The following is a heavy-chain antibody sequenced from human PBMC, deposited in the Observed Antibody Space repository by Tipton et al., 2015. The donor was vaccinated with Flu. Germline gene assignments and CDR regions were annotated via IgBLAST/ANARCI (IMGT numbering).Heavy chain of an antibody. V-gene: IGHV1-18*04. CDR1: GYTFTSYG. D-gene: IGHD7-27*01. J-gene: IGHJ5*02. Sequence: QSGAEVKKPGASVKVSCKASGYTFTSYGISWVRQAPGQGLEWMGWISAYNGNTNYAQKLQGRVTMTTDTSTSTAYMELRSLRSDDTAVYYCARAYPRGWGLGVGWFDPWGQGTLVTVSS. CDR2: ISAYNGNT. CDR3: ARAYPRGWGLGVGWFDP.